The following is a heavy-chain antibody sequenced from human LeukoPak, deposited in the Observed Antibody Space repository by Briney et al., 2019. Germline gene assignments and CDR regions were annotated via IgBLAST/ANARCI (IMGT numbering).Heavy chain of an antibody. D-gene: IGHD3-9*01. CDR3: ARAPDYDILTGYYHAFDI. Sequence: ASVKVSCKASGYTFTGYYMHWVRQAPGQGLEWMGWIDPNSGGTNYAQKFQGRVTMTRDTSISTAYMELRSLRSDDTAVYYCARAPDYDILTGYYHAFDIWGQGTMVTVSS. J-gene: IGHJ3*02. V-gene: IGHV1-2*02. CDR2: IDPNSGGT. CDR1: GYTFTGYY.